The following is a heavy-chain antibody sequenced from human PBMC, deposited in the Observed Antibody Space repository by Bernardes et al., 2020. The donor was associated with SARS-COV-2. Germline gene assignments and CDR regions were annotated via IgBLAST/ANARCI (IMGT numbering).Heavy chain of an antibody. J-gene: IGHJ6*02. CDR3: ARDQDSSGWYVGDYYYYGMDV. V-gene: IGHV4-59*01. Sequence: SETLSLTCTVSGGSISSYYWSWIRQPPGKGLEWIGYIYYSGSTNYNPSLKSRVTISVDTSKNQFSLKLSSVTAADTAVYYCARDQDSSGWYVGDYYYYGMDVWGQGTTVTVSS. CDR2: IYYSGST. CDR1: GGSISSYY. D-gene: IGHD6-19*01.